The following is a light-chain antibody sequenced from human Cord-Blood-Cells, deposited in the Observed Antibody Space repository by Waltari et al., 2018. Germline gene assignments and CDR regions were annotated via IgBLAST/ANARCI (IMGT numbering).Light chain of an antibody. CDR1: QDISSY. CDR3: QQLNSYPQT. J-gene: IGKJ4*01. V-gene: IGKV1-9*01. Sequence: DIQLTQSPSFLSASVGDRVTITCRASQDISSYLAWYQQKPGKAPKLLIYAASTLQSGVPSRFSGSGSGTEFTLTISSLQPEDFATYYCQQLNSYPQTFGGGTKVEIK. CDR2: AAS.